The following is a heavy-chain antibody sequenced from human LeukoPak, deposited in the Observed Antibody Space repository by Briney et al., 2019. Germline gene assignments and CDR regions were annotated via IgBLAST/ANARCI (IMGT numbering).Heavy chain of an antibody. CDR3: ARESLYCSSTSCYGEGWETTDY. Sequence: SETLSLTCIVSGGSISSYYWSWIRQPAGKGLEWIGRIYTSGSTNYNPSLKSRVTMSVDTSKNQFSLKLSSVTAADTAVYYCARESLYCSSTSCYGEGWETTDYWGQGTLVTVSS. CDR1: GGSISSYY. CDR2: IYTSGST. J-gene: IGHJ4*02. D-gene: IGHD2-2*01. V-gene: IGHV4-4*07.